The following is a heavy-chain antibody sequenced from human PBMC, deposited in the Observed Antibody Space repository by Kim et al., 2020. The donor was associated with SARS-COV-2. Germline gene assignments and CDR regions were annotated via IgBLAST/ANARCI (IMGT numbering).Heavy chain of an antibody. J-gene: IGHJ4*02. D-gene: IGHD2-15*01. Sequence: GGSLRLSCAASGFSLSSYWMHWVRQTPGKRLEWVSRINGGGSATNYADSVKGRFTISRDNAKNTLYLQMDSLRAEDTAVYYCARFRRDGYSELAYWGQGTLVTVSS. V-gene: IGHV3-74*01. CDR1: GFSLSSYW. CDR2: INGGGSAT. CDR3: ARFRRDGYSELAY.